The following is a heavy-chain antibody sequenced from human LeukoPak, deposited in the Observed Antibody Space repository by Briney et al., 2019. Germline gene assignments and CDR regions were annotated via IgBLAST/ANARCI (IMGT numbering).Heavy chain of an antibody. Sequence: GSLRLSCAASGFTFSSYAMSWVRQAPGKGLEWVSGSCGSGGSTYYADSVKGRCTISRDNSKNTLFLQMNSLRAEDTAVYYCAKNTDASCYSPIDYWGQGTLVTVSS. CDR2: SCGSGGST. CDR1: GFTFSSYA. D-gene: IGHD2-15*01. CDR3: AKNTDASCYSPIDY. J-gene: IGHJ4*02. V-gene: IGHV3-23*01.